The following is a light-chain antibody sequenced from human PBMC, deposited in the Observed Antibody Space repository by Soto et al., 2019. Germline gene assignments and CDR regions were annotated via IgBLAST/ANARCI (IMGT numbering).Light chain of an antibody. CDR3: QHYGSSQRT. Sequence: ELVLTQSPGTLSLSPGERATLSCRASQSVSSIYLAWYQQKPGQAPRLLIYGASSRATGIPDRFSGSGSGTDFTLTISRLEPKDFAVYYCQHYGSSQRTFGQGTKVEIK. CDR2: GAS. CDR1: QSVSSIY. J-gene: IGKJ1*01. V-gene: IGKV3-20*01.